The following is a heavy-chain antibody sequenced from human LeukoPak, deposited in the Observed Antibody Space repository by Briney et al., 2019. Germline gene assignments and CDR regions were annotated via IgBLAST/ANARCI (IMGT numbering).Heavy chain of an antibody. J-gene: IGHJ4*02. CDR1: GFTFSSYG. CDR2: ISYDGSNK. D-gene: IGHD3-9*01. V-gene: IGHV3-30*18. Sequence: PGGSLRLSCAASGFTFSSYGMHWVRQAPGKGLEWVAVISYDGSNKYYADSVKGRFTISRDNSKNTLYLQMSSLRAEDTAIYYCAKDIRDYEILTGSGGVDYWGQGTLVTVSS. CDR3: AKDIRDYEILTGSGGVDY.